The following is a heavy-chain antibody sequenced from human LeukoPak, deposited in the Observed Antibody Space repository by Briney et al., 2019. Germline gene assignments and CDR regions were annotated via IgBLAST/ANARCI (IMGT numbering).Heavy chain of an antibody. D-gene: IGHD3-22*01. CDR2: VTGSGVSS. CDR3: AKRKFESSGYHDY. V-gene: IGHV3-23*01. J-gene: IGHJ4*02. CDR1: GFIFSDYS. Sequence: GGSLRLSCAASGFIFSDYSMSWVRQAPGKGLEWVSSVTGSGVSSDYADSVKGRFTISRDNFKNTLYLYMNTLRAEDTAVYYCAKRKFESSGYHDYWGQGTLVPVSA.